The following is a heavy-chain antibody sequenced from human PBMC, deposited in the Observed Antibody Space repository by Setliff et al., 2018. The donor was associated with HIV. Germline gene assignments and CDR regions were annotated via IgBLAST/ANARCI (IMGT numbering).Heavy chain of an antibody. J-gene: IGHJ3*02. CDR3: AREPDYGIRDAFDI. D-gene: IGHD4-17*01. CDR1: RDIFSSYG. CDR2: IIPLFGTA. V-gene: IGHV1-69*06. Sequence: GASVKVSCKASRDIFSSYGITWVRQAPGQGLEWMGGIIPLFGTADYAQKFQGRVAITADKSTITAYMELSSLRSEDTAVYYCAREPDYGIRDAFDIWGQGTMVTVSS.